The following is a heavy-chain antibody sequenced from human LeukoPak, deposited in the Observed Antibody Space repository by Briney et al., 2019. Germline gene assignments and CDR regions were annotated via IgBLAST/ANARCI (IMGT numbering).Heavy chain of an antibody. D-gene: IGHD4/OR15-4a*01. CDR1: GGSISSYY. CDR2: IYSTGGT. CDR3: ARAKDNYRGNDAFDI. Sequence: KPSETLSLTCTVSGGSISSYYWSWIRQPAGKGLEWIGRIYSTGGTNYNPSLKSRVTMSVDTSKSQFSLKLTSVTAADTAVYYCARAKDNYRGNDAFDIWGQGTVVAVSS. V-gene: IGHV4-4*07. J-gene: IGHJ3*02.